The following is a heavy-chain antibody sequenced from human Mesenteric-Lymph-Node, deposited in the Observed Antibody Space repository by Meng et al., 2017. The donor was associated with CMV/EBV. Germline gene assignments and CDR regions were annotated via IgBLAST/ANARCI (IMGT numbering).Heavy chain of an antibody. CDR1: GFTFSSYA. D-gene: IGHD3-3*01. V-gene: IGHV3-30*04. CDR3: ARGQSGYYSDYYFDY. J-gene: IGHJ4*02. Sequence: GESLKISCAASGFTFSSYAMHWVRQAPGKGLEWVAVISYDGSNKYYADSVKGRFTISRDNSKNTLYLQMNSLRAEDTAVYYCARGQSGYYSDYYFDYWGQGALVTVSS. CDR2: ISYDGSNK.